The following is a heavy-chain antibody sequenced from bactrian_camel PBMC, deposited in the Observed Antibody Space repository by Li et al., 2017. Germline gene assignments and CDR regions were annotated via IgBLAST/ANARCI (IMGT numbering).Heavy chain of an antibody. J-gene: IGHJ4*01. CDR3: AASRRFRNGCSIRDDPY. Sequence: VQLVESGGGSVQVGESLIISCAASGFISSNHCVAWFREGPGKEREGVAAIQSDGSTTYADSVKGRFTITQDNARNTLYLQMSNLKPEDSAMYYCAASRRFRNGCSIRDDPYWGQGTQVTVS. V-gene: IGHV3S53*01. CDR1: GFISSNHC. D-gene: IGHD1*01. CDR2: IQSDGST.